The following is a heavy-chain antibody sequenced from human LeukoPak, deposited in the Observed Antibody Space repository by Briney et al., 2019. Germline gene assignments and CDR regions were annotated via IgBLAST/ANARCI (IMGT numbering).Heavy chain of an antibody. Sequence: SETLSLTCTVSGGSISSSSYYWGWIRQPPGKGLEWIGSIYYSGSTYYNPSLKSRVTISVDTSKNQFSLKLSSVTAADTAVYYCARMSRFSWTPYYFDYWSQGTL. D-gene: IGHD3/OR15-3a*01. J-gene: IGHJ4*02. CDR1: GGSISSSSYY. CDR2: IYYSGST. CDR3: ARMSRFSWTPYYFDY. V-gene: IGHV4-39*07.